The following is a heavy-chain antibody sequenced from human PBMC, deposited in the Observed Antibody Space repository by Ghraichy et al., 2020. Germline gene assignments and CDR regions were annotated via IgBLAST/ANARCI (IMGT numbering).Heavy chain of an antibody. CDR3: ARSGYCSGGSCYSFDY. J-gene: IGHJ4*02. V-gene: IGHV3-53*01. CDR1: GFTVSSNY. Sequence: GGSLRLSCAASGFTVSSNYMSWVRQAPGKGLEWVSVIYSGGSTYYADSVKGRFTISRDNSKNTLYLQMNSLRAEDTAVYYCARSGYCSGGSCYSFDYWGQGTLVTVSS. D-gene: IGHD2-15*01. CDR2: IYSGGST.